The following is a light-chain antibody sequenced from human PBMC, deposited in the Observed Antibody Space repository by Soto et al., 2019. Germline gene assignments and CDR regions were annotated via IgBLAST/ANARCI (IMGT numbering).Light chain of an antibody. J-gene: IGKJ1*01. CDR1: QSVSSSY. CDR3: QQYGSSWGT. CDR2: GAS. V-gene: IGKV3-20*01. Sequence: EILVAQSPCTLSVSPPERSTLSCRASQSVSSSYLAWYQQKPGQAPRLLIYGASSRATGIPNRFSGSGSGTDFTLTISRLEPEDFAVYYCQQYGSSWGTFGQGTKVDIK.